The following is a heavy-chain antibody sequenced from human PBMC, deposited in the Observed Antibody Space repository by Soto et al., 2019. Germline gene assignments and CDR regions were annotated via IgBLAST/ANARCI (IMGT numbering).Heavy chain of an antibody. CDR3: ARLSGSYNDRYFDS. J-gene: IGHJ4*02. V-gene: IGHV4-30-2*03. Sequence: SETLSLTCAVSGGSISSGGYSWSWIRKPPGKGLEWIGYIYYSGRTNYNPSLKSRLTISVDTSNNQFSLKVRSVTAADTAVYYCARLSGSYNDRYFDSWGQGTLVTVSS. CDR1: GGSISSGGYS. CDR2: IYYSGRT. D-gene: IGHD1-26*01.